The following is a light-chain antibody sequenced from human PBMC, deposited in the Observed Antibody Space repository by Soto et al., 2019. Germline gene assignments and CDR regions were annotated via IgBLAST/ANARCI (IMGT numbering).Light chain of an antibody. V-gene: IGLV2-14*01. Sequence: QSALTQPASVSVSPGQSITISCTGTSSDVGGYNYVSWYQQHPGKAPKLMIYEVSNRPSGVSNRFSGSKSGNTASLTISGLQAEDEADYYCSSYTSSSTRVFGGGTEVTVL. CDR2: EVS. CDR3: SSYTSSSTRV. J-gene: IGLJ3*02. CDR1: SSDVGGYNY.